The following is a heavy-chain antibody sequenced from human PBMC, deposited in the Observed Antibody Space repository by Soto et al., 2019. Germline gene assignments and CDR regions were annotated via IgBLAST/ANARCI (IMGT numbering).Heavy chain of an antibody. Sequence: GGSLRLSCAASGFTFSSYAMHWVRQAPGKGLEWVAVISYDGSNKDYADSVKGRFTISRDNSKNTLYLQMNSLGAEDTAVYYCARDRSVVVPAAMSKRHYYGMDVWGQGTTVTVSS. V-gene: IGHV3-30-3*01. CDR2: ISYDGSNK. CDR1: GFTFSSYA. D-gene: IGHD2-2*01. J-gene: IGHJ6*02. CDR3: ARDRSVVVPAAMSKRHYYGMDV.